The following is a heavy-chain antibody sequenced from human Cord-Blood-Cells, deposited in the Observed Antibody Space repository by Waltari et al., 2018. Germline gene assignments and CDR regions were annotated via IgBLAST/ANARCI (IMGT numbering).Heavy chain of an antibody. CDR3: ARSRLGSSWYYYYYYMDV. CDR2: ISAYNGNT. D-gene: IGHD6-13*01. CDR1: GYTFTSYG. V-gene: IGHV1-18*01. J-gene: IGHJ6*03. Sequence: QVQLVQSGAEVKKPGASVKVSCKASGYTFTSYGISCVRQAPGQGLEWMGWISAYNGNTNYAQKLQGRVTMTTDTSTSTAYMELRSLRSDDTAVYYCARSRLGSSWYYYYYYMDVWGKGTTVTVSS.